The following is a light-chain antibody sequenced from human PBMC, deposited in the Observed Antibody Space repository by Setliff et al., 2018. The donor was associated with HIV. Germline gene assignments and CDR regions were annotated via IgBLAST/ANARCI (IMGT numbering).Light chain of an antibody. CDR2: STN. CDR3: VLYMGNGVAV. J-gene: IGLJ3*02. Sequence: QPVVTQEPSFSVSPGGTVTLTCGLRSGPVSTVHFPSWYQQTPGQTPRRLIYSTNTRSSGVPDRFSGSILGNRAALTITGAEADDEWDYYCVLYMGNGVAVFGGGTKVTVL. V-gene: IGLV8-61*01. CDR1: SGPVSTVHF.